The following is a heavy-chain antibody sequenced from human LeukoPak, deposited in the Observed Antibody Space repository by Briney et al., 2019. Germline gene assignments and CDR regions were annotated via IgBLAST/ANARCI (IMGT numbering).Heavy chain of an antibody. CDR2: IYYSGST. J-gene: IGHJ4*02. V-gene: IGHV4-39*01. CDR3: ARGSSWYCFDY. Sequence: SETLSLTCTVSGGSISSSSYYWGWIRQPPGKGLEWLGTIYYSGSTYYNPSLKSRVTISIDTSKNQFSLKVSSVTAADTAVYYCARGSSWYCFDYWGQGTLVTVSS. CDR1: GGSISSSSYY. D-gene: IGHD6-13*01.